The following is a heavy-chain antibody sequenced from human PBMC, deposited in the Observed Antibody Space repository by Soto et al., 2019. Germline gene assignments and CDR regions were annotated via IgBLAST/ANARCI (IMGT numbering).Heavy chain of an antibody. CDR2: ISAYNGNT. CDR1: GYTFTSYG. J-gene: IGHJ6*03. Sequence: ASVKVSCKASGYTFTSYGISWVRQAPGQGLEWMGWISAYNGNTNYAQKLQGRVTMTTDTSTSTAYMELRSLRSDDTAVYYCARVSDPYYYYYYMDVWGKGTTVTVSS. V-gene: IGHV1-18*01. CDR3: ARVSDPYYYYYYMDV.